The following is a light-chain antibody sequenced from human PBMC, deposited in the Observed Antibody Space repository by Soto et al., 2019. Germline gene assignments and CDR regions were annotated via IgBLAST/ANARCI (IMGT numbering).Light chain of an antibody. CDR1: QSTSSW. CDR3: QQYNSYPYT. V-gene: IGKV1-5*03. CDR2: KAS. Sequence: DIQMTQSPSTLSASVGDRVTITCRASQSTSSWVAWYQQKLGKAPKLLIYKASSLESGVPSRFSGSGSGTDFTLTISSLQPDDFATYYCQQYNSYPYTFGQGTKLEIK. J-gene: IGKJ2*01.